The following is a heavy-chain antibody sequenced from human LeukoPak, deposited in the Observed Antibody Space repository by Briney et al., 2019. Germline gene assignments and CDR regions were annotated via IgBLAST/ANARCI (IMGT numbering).Heavy chain of an antibody. D-gene: IGHD3-10*01. Sequence: TSETLSLTCTVSGGSISSSSYYWGWIRQPPGKGLEWIGSIYYSGSTYYNPSLKSRVTISVDTSKNQFSLKLSSVTAADTAVYYCARRRGRDRYYYYGMDVWGQGTTVTVSS. V-gene: IGHV4-39*01. J-gene: IGHJ6*02. CDR1: GGSISSSSYY. CDR2: IYYSGST. CDR3: ARRRGRDRYYYYGMDV.